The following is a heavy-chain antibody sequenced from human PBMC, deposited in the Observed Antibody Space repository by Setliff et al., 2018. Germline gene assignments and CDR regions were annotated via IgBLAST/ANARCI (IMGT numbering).Heavy chain of an antibody. CDR3: VKSDRDSSGWYPDY. V-gene: IGHV3-48*04. CDR1: GFTFSSYN. CDR2: ISSDGTTT. D-gene: IGHD6-19*01. Sequence: GGSLRLSCAASGFTFSSYNMNWVRQAPGKGLEWVSYISSDGTTTNHADSVKGRFTISRDNARNTLYLQMNSLTTEDTAFYYCVKSDRDSSGWYPDYWGQGTLVTVSS. J-gene: IGHJ4*02.